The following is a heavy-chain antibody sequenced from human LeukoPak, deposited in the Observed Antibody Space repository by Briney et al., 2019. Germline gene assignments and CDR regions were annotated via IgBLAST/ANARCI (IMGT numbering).Heavy chain of an antibody. V-gene: IGHV4-61*02. Sequence: SETLSLTCTVSGGSISSGSYYWSWIRQPAGKGLEWIGRIYTSGSTNYNPSLKSRVTISVDTSKNQFSLKLSSVTAADTAVYYCARVAVAGYYYYYGMDVWGQGTTVTVSS. J-gene: IGHJ6*02. CDR1: GGSISSGSYY. CDR2: IYTSGST. CDR3: ARVAVAGYYYYYGMDV. D-gene: IGHD6-19*01.